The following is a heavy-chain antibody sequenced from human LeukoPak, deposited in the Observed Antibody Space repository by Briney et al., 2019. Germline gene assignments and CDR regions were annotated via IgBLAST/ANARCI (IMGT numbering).Heavy chain of an antibody. Sequence: GGSLRLSCAASGFTFSDYHMSWIRQPPGKGLEWVSYISSSGRTIYCADSVKGRFTISRDNAKNSLYLQMNSLRAEDTALYYCARTIPGGYWGQGTLVTVSS. CDR1: GFTFSDYH. CDR3: ARTIPGGY. J-gene: IGHJ4*02. V-gene: IGHV3-11*01. D-gene: IGHD3-16*01. CDR2: ISSSGRTI.